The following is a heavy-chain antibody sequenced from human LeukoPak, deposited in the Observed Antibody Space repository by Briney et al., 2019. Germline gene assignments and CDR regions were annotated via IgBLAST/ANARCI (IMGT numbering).Heavy chain of an antibody. CDR2: IIPILGIA. CDR1: GGTFSSYA. D-gene: IGHD6-19*01. CDR3: ARAPYSSGWYVRFDP. Sequence: ASVRVSCKASGGTFSSYAISWVRQAPGQGLEWMGRIIPILGIANYAQKFQGRVTITADKSTSTAYMELSSLRSEDTAVYYCARAPYSSGWYVRFDPWGQGTLVTVSS. J-gene: IGHJ5*02. V-gene: IGHV1-69*04.